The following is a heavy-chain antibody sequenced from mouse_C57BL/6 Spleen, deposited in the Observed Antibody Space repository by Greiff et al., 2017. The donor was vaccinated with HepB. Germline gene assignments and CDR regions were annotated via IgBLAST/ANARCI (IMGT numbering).Heavy chain of an antibody. CDR2: INYDGSST. Sequence: EVQLVESEGGLVQPGSSMKLSCTASGFTFSDYYMAWVRQVPEKGLEWVANINYDGSSTYYLDSLKSRFIISRDNAKNILYLQMSSLKSEDTATYYCARDTPLEAMDYWGQETSVTVSS. CDR3: ARDTPLEAMDY. V-gene: IGHV5-16*01. J-gene: IGHJ4*01. CDR1: GFTFSDYY. D-gene: IGHD2-10*02.